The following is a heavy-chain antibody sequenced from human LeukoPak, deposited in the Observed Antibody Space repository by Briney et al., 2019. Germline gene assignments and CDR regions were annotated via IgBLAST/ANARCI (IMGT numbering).Heavy chain of an antibody. V-gene: IGHV3-20*04. CDR3: AKGGSVRYYDSSGYSAFDY. D-gene: IGHD3-22*01. J-gene: IGHJ4*02. Sequence: PGGSLRLSCAASGFTFDDYAMSWVRHAPGKGLEWVSGINWNGGSTGYADSVKGRFTISRDNAKNSLYLQMNSLRAEDMALYYCAKGGSVRYYDSSGYSAFDYWGQGTLVTVSS. CDR1: GFTFDDYA. CDR2: INWNGGST.